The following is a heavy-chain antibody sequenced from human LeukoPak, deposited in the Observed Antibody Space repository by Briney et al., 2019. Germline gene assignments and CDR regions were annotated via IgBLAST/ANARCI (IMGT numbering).Heavy chain of an antibody. CDR1: GGSFSGYY. Sequence: PSETLSLTCAVYGGSFSGYYWSWIRQPPGKGLEWIGEITYDGSTNYNPSLKSRVTMSVDTSKNQFSLKLSSVTAADTAVYYCARGTTAYYYYYMDVWGKGTTVTISS. J-gene: IGHJ6*03. CDR3: ARGTTAYYYYYMDV. D-gene: IGHD4-11*01. CDR2: ITYDGST. V-gene: IGHV4-34*01.